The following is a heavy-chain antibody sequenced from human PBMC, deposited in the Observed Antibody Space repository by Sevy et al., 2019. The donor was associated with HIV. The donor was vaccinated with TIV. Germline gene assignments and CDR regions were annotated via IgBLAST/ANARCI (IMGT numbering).Heavy chain of an antibody. V-gene: IGHV3-7*01. J-gene: IGHJ3*02. CDR3: ASKGGSRLNDAFDT. CDR1: GFSFSWYW. D-gene: IGHD3-10*01. Sequence: GGSLRLSCAASGFSFSWYWMSWVRQTPEKGLEWVANIKQDGSEKNYVDSVKGRFAISRDNAKNSLYLQMNSLRAEDTAVYYCASKGGSRLNDAFDTWGQGTMVTVSS. CDR2: IKQDGSEK.